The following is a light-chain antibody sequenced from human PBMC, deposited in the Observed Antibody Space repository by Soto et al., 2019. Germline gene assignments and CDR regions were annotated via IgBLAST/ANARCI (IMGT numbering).Light chain of an antibody. CDR3: QQYNSYSWT. CDR2: DAS. Sequence: VIWMTQSPSLLSASTGDRVTISCRMSQGISSYLAWYQQKPGKAPNLLLYDASTLESGVPSRFSGSRSGTEFTLTISSLQPDDFATYYCQQYNSYSWTFGQGTKVDIK. V-gene: IGKV1D-8*03. J-gene: IGKJ1*01. CDR1: QGISSY.